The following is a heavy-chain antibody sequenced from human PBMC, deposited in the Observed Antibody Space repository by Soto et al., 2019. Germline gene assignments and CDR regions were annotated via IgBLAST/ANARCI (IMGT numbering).Heavy chain of an antibody. Sequence: ASVKVSCKASGGGFSTYAITWVRQAPGQGLEWMGGITPIFDTTNYAQKFQGRVTITVDESTTTVHMELTSLTSEDTAVYYCATGGTTVTRRFDYWGQGTLVTVSS. V-gene: IGHV1-69*13. J-gene: IGHJ4*02. CDR1: GGGFSTYA. CDR3: ATGGTTVTRRFDY. D-gene: IGHD4-17*01. CDR2: ITPIFDTT.